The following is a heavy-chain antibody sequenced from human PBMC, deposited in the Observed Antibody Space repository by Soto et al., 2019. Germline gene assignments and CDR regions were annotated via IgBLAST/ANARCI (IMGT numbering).Heavy chain of an antibody. CDR3: ASHPWGGQSRDN. CDR1: GYTFTTYA. V-gene: IGHV1-3*01. Sequence: QVQLVQSGAEVKKPGASVKVSCQTSGYTFTTYAMHWVRQAPGQRPEWMGWINGGRGDTRYSQNGHDRVTLSRDTSASTGDMERSGLRSEDTAVYHCASHPWGGQSRDNWGQGTLVTVAS. CDR2: INGGRGDT. D-gene: IGHD2-21*01. J-gene: IGHJ4*02.